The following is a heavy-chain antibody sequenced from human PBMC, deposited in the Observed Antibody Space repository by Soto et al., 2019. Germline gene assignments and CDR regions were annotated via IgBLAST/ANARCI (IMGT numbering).Heavy chain of an antibody. J-gene: IGHJ3*02. D-gene: IGHD3-16*02. CDR1: GGSFSGYY. V-gene: IGHV4-34*01. CDR2: INHSGST. Sequence: SETLSLTCAVYGGSFSGYYWSWIRQPPGKGLEWIGEINHSGSTNYNPSLKSRVTISVDTSKNQFSLKLSSVTAADTAVYYCARHIIMITFRGVIDTADAFDIWGQGTMVTVSS. CDR3: ARHIIMITFRGVIDTADAFDI.